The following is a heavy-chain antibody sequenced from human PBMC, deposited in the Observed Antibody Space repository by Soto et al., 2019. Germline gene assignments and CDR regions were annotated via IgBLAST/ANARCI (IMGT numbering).Heavy chain of an antibody. CDR2: IYYSGST. Sequence: PSETLSLTCTVSGGSISSGGYYWSWIRQHPGKGLEWIGYIYYSGSTYYNPSLKSRVTISVDTSKNQFSLKLSSVTAADTAVYYCAIVKTDYGGSYYYGMDVWGQGTTVTVSS. J-gene: IGHJ6*02. CDR1: GGSISSGGYY. CDR3: AIVKTDYGGSYYYGMDV. V-gene: IGHV4-31*03. D-gene: IGHD4-17*01.